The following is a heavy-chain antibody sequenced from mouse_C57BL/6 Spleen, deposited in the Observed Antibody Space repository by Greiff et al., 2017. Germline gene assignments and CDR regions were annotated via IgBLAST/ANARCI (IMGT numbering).Heavy chain of an antibody. Sequence: EVQLQQSGAELVRPGASVKLSCTASGFNIKDDYMHWVKQRPEQGLEWIGWIDPENGDTEYASKFQGKATITADTSSNTAYLQLSSLTSEDTAVYYCTVTTTADWYFDVWGTGTTVTVSS. CDR3: TVTTTADWYFDV. V-gene: IGHV14-4*01. D-gene: IGHD2-12*01. J-gene: IGHJ1*03. CDR1: GFNIKDDY. CDR2: IDPENGDT.